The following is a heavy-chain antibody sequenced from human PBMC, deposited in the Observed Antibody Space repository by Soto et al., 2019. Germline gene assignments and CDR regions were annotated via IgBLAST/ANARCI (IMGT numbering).Heavy chain of an antibody. CDR2: IDPSDSYT. CDR1: GYSFTSYW. Sequence: PGESLKISCKGSGYSFTSYWISWVRQMPGKGLEWMGRIDPSDSYTNYSPSFQGHVTISADKSISTAYLKWSSLKASDTAMYYCARHGGVGVPAATRALNYWGQGTLVTVSS. J-gene: IGHJ4*02. V-gene: IGHV5-10-1*01. CDR3: ARHGGVGVPAATRALNY. D-gene: IGHD2-2*01.